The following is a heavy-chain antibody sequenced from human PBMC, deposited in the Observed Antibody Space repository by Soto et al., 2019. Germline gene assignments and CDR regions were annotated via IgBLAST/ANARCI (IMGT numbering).Heavy chain of an antibody. CDR1: GFSLSTSGVG. Sequence: QITLKESGPTLVKPTQPLTLTCTFSGFSLSTSGVGVGWIRQPPGKALEWLALIYWDDDKRYSPSLKSRLTITKDTSKNQVVLTMTNMDPVDTATYYCAHRLFGDYRTGFDYWGQGTLVTVSS. CDR3: AHRLFGDYRTGFDY. V-gene: IGHV2-5*02. CDR2: IYWDDDK. J-gene: IGHJ4*02. D-gene: IGHD4-17*01.